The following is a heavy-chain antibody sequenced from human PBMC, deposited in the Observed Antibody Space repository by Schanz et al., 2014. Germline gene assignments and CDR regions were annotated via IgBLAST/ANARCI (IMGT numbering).Heavy chain of an antibody. D-gene: IGHD2-2*01. J-gene: IGHJ4*02. CDR2: IGPASDP. Sequence: EVQLLESGGDLVQPGGSLRLSCAGSGVDLSGNALHWVRQAIGKGLEWVSGIGPASDPYYAGSVKGRFTISRENGKNSLYLQMNSLRAGDTAVYYCARGRRGDCRRTSCTYYFDYWGQGTLVTVSS. V-gene: IGHV3-13*05. CDR1: GVDLSGNA. CDR3: ARGRRGDCRRTSCTYYFDY.